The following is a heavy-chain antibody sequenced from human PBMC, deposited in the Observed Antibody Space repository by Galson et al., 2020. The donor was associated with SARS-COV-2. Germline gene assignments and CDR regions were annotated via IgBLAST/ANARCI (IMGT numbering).Heavy chain of an antibody. CDR1: GFSLRTSGVG. J-gene: IGHJ4*02. CDR2: IYWNNDQ. V-gene: IGHV2-5*01. D-gene: IGHD6-6*01. Sequence: SGPTLVKPTQTLTLTCNFSGFSLRTSGVGVGWIRQPPGKALEWHALIYWNNDQRYSPSLKSRLTITKDTSKNQVVLTMTNMDPVDTATYFCAHRGPYSTSSRQIYFDYWGQGSLVSVSS. CDR3: AHRGPYSTSSRQIYFDY.